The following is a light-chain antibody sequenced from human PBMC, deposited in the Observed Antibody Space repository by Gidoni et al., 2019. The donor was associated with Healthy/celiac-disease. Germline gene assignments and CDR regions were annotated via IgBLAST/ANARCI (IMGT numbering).Light chain of an antibody. CDR2: AAS. V-gene: IGKV1-39*01. CDR3: QQSYSTPLSVFT. J-gene: IGKJ3*01. CDR1: QSISSY. Sequence: DIQMTQSPSSLSASVGDRVTITCRASQSISSYLNWYQQKPGKAPKLLIYAASSLQSGVPSRFSGSGSGTDFTLTISSLQPEDFATYYCQQSYSTPLSVFTFGPGTKVDIK.